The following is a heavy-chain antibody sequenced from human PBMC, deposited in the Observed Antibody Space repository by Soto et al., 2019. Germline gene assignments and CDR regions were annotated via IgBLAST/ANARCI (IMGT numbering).Heavy chain of an antibody. D-gene: IGHD3-16*02. CDR2: ISYDGSNK. CDR3: AKDRYSDSAEGWFDP. CDR1: GFTFSSYG. J-gene: IGHJ5*02. V-gene: IGHV3-30*18. Sequence: QVQLVESGGGVVQPGRSLRLSCAASGFTFSSYGMHWVRQAPGKGRGGGAVISYDGSNKYYADSVKGRFTISRDNSKNTLYLQMNSLRAEDTAVYYCAKDRYSDSAEGWFDPWGQGTLVTVSS.